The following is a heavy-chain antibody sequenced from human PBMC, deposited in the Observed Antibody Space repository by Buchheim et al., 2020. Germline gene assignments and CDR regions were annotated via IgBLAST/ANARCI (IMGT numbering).Heavy chain of an antibody. Sequence: EVQLLESGGGLVQPGGSLRLSCAASGFTFSSHAMSWVRQAPGRGLEWVSVFSGSGSSTYYADSVRGRFTISRDNSKNTLYLQMNSLRVEDTAVYFCAKDLGYSGYDPPFDYWGQGTL. CDR1: GFTFSSHA. J-gene: IGHJ4*02. V-gene: IGHV3-23*01. D-gene: IGHD5-12*01. CDR2: FSGSGSST. CDR3: AKDLGYSGYDPPFDY.